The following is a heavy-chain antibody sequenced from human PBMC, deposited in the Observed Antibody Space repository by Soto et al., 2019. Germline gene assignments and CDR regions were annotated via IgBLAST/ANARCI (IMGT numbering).Heavy chain of an antibody. V-gene: IGHV3-23*01. CDR1: GFPFSSYA. J-gene: IGHJ4*02. D-gene: IGHD3-16*02. CDR3: AKASTYEYVWGSYRYYFNY. Sequence: GGSLRLSCEASGFPFSSYAMSWVRQAPGKGLEWVSGISGSGDRTHYVDSVKGRFTISRDNSKNTLYLQVNSLRAEDTAVYYCAKASTYEYVWGSYRYYFNYCGQGTLVTVSS. CDR2: ISGSGDRT.